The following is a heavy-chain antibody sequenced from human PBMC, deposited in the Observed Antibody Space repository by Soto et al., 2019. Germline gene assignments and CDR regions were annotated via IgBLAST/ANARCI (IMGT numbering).Heavy chain of an antibody. J-gene: IGHJ4*02. CDR2: IIPILGIA. CDR1: GGTFSGYT. V-gene: IGHV1-69*04. D-gene: IGHD6-13*01. CDR3: ARDLNTRPPPHSSRTAHFDY. Sequence: SVKVSCKASGGTFSGYTISWVRQAPGQGLEWMGRIIPILGIANYAQKFQGRVTITADKSTSTAYMELSSLRSEDTAVYYCARDLNTRPPPHSSRTAHFDYWCQGTLVTVSA.